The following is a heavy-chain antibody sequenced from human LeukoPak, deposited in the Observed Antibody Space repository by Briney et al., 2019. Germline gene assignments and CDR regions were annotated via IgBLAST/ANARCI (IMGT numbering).Heavy chain of an antibody. CDR1: GGSISSGEYY. D-gene: IGHD2-15*01. CDR2: IYYSGST. J-gene: IGHJ6*03. Sequence: SQTLSLTCTVSGGSISSGEYYWSWIRQPPGKGLEWIGYIYYSGSTYYNPSLRSRVTISVDTSKNQFSLKLSSVTAADTAVYYCARERPSLRYCSGGSCLGHMDVWGKGTTVTVSS. V-gene: IGHV4-30-4*08. CDR3: ARERPSLRYCSGGSCLGHMDV.